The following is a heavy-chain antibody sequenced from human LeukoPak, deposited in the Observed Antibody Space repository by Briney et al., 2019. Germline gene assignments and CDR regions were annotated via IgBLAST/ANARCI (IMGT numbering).Heavy chain of an antibody. J-gene: IGHJ4*02. V-gene: IGHV4-39*01. CDR3: ARHSGARQAIIRGVGYYFDY. CDR2: IYYSGST. CDR1: GGSISSSSYH. D-gene: IGHD3-10*01. Sequence: PSETLSLTCTVSGGSISSSSYHWGWIRQPPGKGLEWIGSIYYSGSTYYNPSLKSRVTISVDTSKNQFSLKLSSVTAADTAVYYCARHSGARQAIIRGVGYYFDYWGQGTLVTVSS.